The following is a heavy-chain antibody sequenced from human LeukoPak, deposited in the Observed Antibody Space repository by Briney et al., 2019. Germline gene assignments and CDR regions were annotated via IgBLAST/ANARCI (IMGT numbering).Heavy chain of an antibody. CDR3: ARDRLSSWFDP. J-gene: IGHJ5*02. CDR2: IYYSGST. CDR1: GGSISSGGYY. V-gene: IGHV4-31*03. D-gene: IGHD1-26*01. Sequence: SETLSLTCTVSGGSISSGGYYWRWIRQHPGTGLEWIGYIYYSGSTYYNPSLKSRVTISVDTSKNQFSLKLSSVTAADTAVYYCARDRLSSWFDPWGQGTLVTVSS.